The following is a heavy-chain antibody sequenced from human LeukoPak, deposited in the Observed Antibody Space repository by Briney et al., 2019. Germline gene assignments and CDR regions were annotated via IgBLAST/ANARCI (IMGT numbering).Heavy chain of an antibody. CDR3: AKDQLLGYCSGGSCKHHYYYYYMDV. CDR2: ISYDGSNK. J-gene: IGHJ6*03. CDR1: GFTFSSYG. Sequence: GGSLRLSCAASGFTFSSYGMHWVRQAPGKGLEWVAVISYDGSNKYYADSVKGRFTISRDNSKNTLYLQMNGLRAEDTAVYYCAKDQLLGYCSGGSCKHHYYYYYMDVWGKGTTVTVS. V-gene: IGHV3-30*18. D-gene: IGHD2-15*01.